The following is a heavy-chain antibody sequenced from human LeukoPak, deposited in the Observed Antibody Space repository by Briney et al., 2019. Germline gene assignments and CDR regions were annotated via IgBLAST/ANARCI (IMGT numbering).Heavy chain of an antibody. CDR1: GGTFSSYA. D-gene: IGHD5-18*01. J-gene: IGHJ6*03. CDR3: ARGKKKYSYGYMDV. Sequence: GSSVKVSCKASGGTFSSYAISWVRQAPGQGLEWMGGIIPIFGTANYAQKFQGRVTITTDESTSTAYMELSSLRSGDTAVYYCARGKKKYSYGYMDVWGKGTTVTVSS. V-gene: IGHV1-69*05. CDR2: IIPIFGTA.